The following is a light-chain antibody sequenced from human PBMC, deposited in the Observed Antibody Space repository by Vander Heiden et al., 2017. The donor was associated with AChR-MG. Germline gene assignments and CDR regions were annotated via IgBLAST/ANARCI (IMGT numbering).Light chain of an antibody. V-gene: IGKV3-15*01. J-gene: IGKJ4*01. CDR1: QSLSSN. Sequence: EIVMTQSPATLSVSPGERVTLSCRASQSLSSNLAWYQQKRGQAPRLLIYGASTRATGIPARFSGSGYETEFTLTISSLQSEDFAVYYCQQYKNWPSLTFGGGTKVETK. CDR3: QQYKNWPSLT. CDR2: GAS.